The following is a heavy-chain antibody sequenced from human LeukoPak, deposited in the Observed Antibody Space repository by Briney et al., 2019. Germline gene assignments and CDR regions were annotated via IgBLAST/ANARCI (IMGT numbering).Heavy chain of an antibody. Sequence: SGESLKISCKGSGYSLTSYWIGWVRQMPGKGLEWMGITYPGDSDTRYSPSFQGQVTISADKSISTAYLQWSSLKASDTAMYYCARLPWGYSSAFGAFDIWGQGTMVTVSS. D-gene: IGHD6-19*01. CDR3: ARLPWGYSSAFGAFDI. CDR1: GYSLTSYW. V-gene: IGHV5-51*01. CDR2: TYPGDSDT. J-gene: IGHJ3*02.